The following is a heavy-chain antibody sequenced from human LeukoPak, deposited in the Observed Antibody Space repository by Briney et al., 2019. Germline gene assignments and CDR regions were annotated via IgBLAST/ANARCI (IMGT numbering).Heavy chain of an antibody. CDR3: VGDYRGSLDY. J-gene: IGHJ4*02. D-gene: IGHD3-10*01. CDR2: INHSGST. CDR1: GGSISSGGYY. Sequence: PSETLSLTCTVSGGSISSGGYYWSWIRQPPGKGLEWIGEINHSGSTNSNPSLKSRVTISVDTSKNQFSLKLTSVTAADTAVYYCVGDYRGSLDYWGQGTLVTVSS. V-gene: IGHV4-39*07.